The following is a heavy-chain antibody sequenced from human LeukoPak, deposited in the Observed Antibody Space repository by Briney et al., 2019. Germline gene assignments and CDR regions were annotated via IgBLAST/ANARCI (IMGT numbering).Heavy chain of an antibody. CDR1: GFTFSSYS. Sequence: GGSLRLSCAASGFTFSSYSMNWVRQAPGKGLEWVSSISSSSSYIYYADSVKGRFTISRDNAKNSLYLQMNSLRAEDTAVYYCARVGYDYVWGSYRYQFDYWGQGTLVTVSS. J-gene: IGHJ4*02. CDR2: ISSSSSYI. V-gene: IGHV3-21*01. CDR3: ARVGYDYVWGSYRYQFDY. D-gene: IGHD3-16*02.